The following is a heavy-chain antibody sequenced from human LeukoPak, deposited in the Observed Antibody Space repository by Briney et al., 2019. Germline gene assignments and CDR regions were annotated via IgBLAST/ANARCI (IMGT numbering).Heavy chain of an antibody. CDR3: ARLEHCGGDRYEFDY. J-gene: IGHJ4*02. CDR2: IQNSGSA. D-gene: IGHD2-21*02. CDR1: GAGGSISRYS. V-gene: IGHV4-59*08. Sequence: SETLSLTCTVSGAGGSISRYSWTWIRQPPGKGLEWIGYIQNSGSANYNPSLKSRVTMSVDTSNNQFSLKLTSVTAADTAVYYCARLEHCGGDRYEFDYWGQGTLVTVSS.